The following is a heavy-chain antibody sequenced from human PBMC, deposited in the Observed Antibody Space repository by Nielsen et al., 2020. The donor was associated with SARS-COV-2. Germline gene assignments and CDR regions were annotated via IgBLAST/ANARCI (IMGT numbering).Heavy chain of an antibody. CDR3: ARRDLDYYDSSGLDY. D-gene: IGHD3-22*01. V-gene: IGHV4-4*02. J-gene: IGHJ4*02. Sequence: SETLSLTCAVPGGSISSSNWWSWVRQPPGKGLEWIGEIYHSGSTNYNPSLKSRVTISVDKSKNQFSLKLSSVTAADTAVYFCARRDLDYYDSSGLDYWGQGTLVTVSS. CDR2: IYHSGST. CDR1: GGSISSSNW.